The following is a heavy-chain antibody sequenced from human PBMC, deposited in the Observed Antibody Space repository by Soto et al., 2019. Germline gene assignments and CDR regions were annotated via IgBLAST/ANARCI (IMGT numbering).Heavy chain of an antibody. CDR3: ASCRDFWSGYLGY. CDR2: ISYDGSNK. CDR1: GFTFSSYA. Sequence: PGGSLRLSCAASGFTFSSYAMHWVRQAPGKGLEWVAVISYDGSNKYYADSVKGRFTISRDNSKNTLYLQMNSLRAEDTAVYYCASCRDFWSGYLGYWGQGTLVTVSS. D-gene: IGHD3-3*01. V-gene: IGHV3-30-3*01. J-gene: IGHJ4*02.